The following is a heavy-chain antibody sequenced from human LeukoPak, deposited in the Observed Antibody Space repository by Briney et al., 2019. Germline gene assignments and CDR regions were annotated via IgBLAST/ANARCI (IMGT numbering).Heavy chain of an antibody. CDR3: ANVISAAAGTSRDAFDI. J-gene: IGHJ3*02. Sequence: GGSLRLSCAASGFTFSDYYMTWIRQAPGKGLEWVSYISTSGSTIYADSVKGRFTISRDNSKNTLYLQMNSLRAEDTAVYYCANVISAAAGTSRDAFDIWGQGTMVTVSS. V-gene: IGHV3-11*04. CDR1: GFTFSDYY. CDR2: ISTSGSTI. D-gene: IGHD6-13*01.